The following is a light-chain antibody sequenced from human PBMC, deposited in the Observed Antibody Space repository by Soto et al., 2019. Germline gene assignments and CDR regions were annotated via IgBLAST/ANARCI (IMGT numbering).Light chain of an antibody. CDR1: SSDVGAYIF. J-gene: IGLJ1*01. V-gene: IGLV2-8*01. CDR2: DVN. Sequence: QSALTQPPSASGSPGQSVTISCTGTSSDVGAYIFVSWYQQHPGKAPKLMVYDVNRRPPGVPDRFFGSKSGNTASLAISGLRSEDEADYYCAAWDDSLSYVFGIGTKVTVL. CDR3: AAWDDSLSYV.